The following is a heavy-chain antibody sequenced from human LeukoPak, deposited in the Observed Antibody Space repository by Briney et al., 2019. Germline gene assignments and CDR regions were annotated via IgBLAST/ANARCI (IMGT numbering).Heavy chain of an antibody. V-gene: IGHV1-18*01. Sequence: ASVKVSCKASGYTFTSYGISWVRQAPGQGLEWMGWISAYNGNTNYAQKFQGRVTMTRDTSISTAYMELSSLRSEDTAVYYCARDGSSGWQERYPDYWGQGTLVTVSS. D-gene: IGHD6-19*01. J-gene: IGHJ4*02. CDR3: ARDGSSGWQERYPDY. CDR2: ISAYNGNT. CDR1: GYTFTSYG.